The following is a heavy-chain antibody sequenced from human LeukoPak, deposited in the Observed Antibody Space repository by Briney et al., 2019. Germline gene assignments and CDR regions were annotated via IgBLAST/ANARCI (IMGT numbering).Heavy chain of an antibody. J-gene: IGHJ4*02. V-gene: IGHV3-23*01. Sequence: GGSLRLSCAASGFTFSSYAMSWVRQAPEKGLEWVSAISGSGGSTYYADSVKGRFTISRDNSKNTLYLQMNSLRAEDTAVYYCAKAFSRIAVAGNRFHYFDYWGQGTLVTVSS. CDR3: AKAFSRIAVAGNRFHYFDY. D-gene: IGHD6-19*01. CDR1: GFTFSSYA. CDR2: ISGSGGST.